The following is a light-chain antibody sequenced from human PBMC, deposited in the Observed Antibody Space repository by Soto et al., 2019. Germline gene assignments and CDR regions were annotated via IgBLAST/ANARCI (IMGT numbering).Light chain of an antibody. V-gene: IGKV1-39*01. Sequence: DIQMTQSPSSLSASVGNRVTITCRASQSISNYLNWYQQKPGKAPKVLIYAASSLQSGVPSRFSGSGSVTDFTLTISSLQPEDFATYYCQQSYSTPPTFGQGTKVEIK. CDR1: QSISNY. CDR2: AAS. CDR3: QQSYSTPPT. J-gene: IGKJ1*01.